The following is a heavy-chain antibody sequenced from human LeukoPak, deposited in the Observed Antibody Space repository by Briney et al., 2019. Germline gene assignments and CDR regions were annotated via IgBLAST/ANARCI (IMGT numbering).Heavy chain of an antibody. CDR3: ARVYDFWSGYIDY. V-gene: IGHV3-30*04. D-gene: IGHD3-3*01. J-gene: IGHJ4*02. CDR1: GFTFISYA. Sequence: GGSLRLSCAASGFTFISYAIHWVRQAPGKGLEWVAVISFHGTDSFYADSVKGRFTISRDNAKNSLYLQMNSLRAEDTAVYYCARVYDFWSGYIDYWGQGTLVTVSS. CDR2: ISFHGTDS.